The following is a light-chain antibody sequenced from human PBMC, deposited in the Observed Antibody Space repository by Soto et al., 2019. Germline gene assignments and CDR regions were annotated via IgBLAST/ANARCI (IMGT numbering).Light chain of an antibody. Sequence: VLTQSPGPLSLSPGERATLSCRASQRVSSIYLAWYQLKPGQAPRLLIYGASNRATGVPDRFSGGGSATDFTLTISRLEPEDFAVYYFQQYDDSPLTFGGGTKVEIK. V-gene: IGKV3-20*01. J-gene: IGKJ4*01. CDR1: QRVSSIY. CDR2: GAS. CDR3: QQYDDSPLT.